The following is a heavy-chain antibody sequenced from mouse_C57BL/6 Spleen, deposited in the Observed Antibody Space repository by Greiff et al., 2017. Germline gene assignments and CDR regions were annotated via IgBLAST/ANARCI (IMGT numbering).Heavy chain of an antibody. CDR3: ARGNPYFDY. Sequence: VQLQQPGAELVMPGASVKLSCKASGYTFTSYWMHWVKQRPGQGLEWIGEIDPSDSYTNYNQKFKGKSTLTVEKSSSTSYMQLSSLTSEDSAVYYCARGNPYFDYWGQGTTLTVSS. CDR2: IDPSDSYT. D-gene: IGHD2-1*01. J-gene: IGHJ2*01. V-gene: IGHV1-69*01. CDR1: GYTFTSYW.